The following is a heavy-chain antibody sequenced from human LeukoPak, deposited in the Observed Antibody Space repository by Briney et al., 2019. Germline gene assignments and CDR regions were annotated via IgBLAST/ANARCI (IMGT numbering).Heavy chain of an antibody. CDR2: INPRGST. Sequence: PSETLSLTCGVYGGSFSGYYWSWIRQPPGKGLEWIGEINPRGSTNYNPSLKSRVTLSADTSKNQFSLTLNSVTAADTAVYYCARRRLGYYFDYWGQGTLVTVSS. V-gene: IGHV4-34*01. CDR3: ARRRLGYYFDY. J-gene: IGHJ4*02. D-gene: IGHD5-24*01. CDR1: GGSFSGYY.